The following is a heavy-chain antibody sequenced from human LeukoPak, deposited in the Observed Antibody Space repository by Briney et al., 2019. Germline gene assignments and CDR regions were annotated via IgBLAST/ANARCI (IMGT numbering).Heavy chain of an antibody. J-gene: IGHJ5*02. D-gene: IGHD2-15*01. CDR2: INSDGSTT. CDR1: GFTFSSSW. Sequence: GGSLRLSCAASGFTFSSSWMHWVRHAPGKGLLWVSRINSDGSTTNSADSVKGRFTISRDNAENTMYLQMNSLRVEDTAVYYCTRRVPATRWFDPWGQGTLVTVSS. V-gene: IGHV3-74*01. CDR3: TRRVPATRWFDP.